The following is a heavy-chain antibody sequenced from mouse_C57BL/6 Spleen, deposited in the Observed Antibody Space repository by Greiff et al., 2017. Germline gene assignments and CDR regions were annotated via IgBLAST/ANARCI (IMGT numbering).Heavy chain of an antibody. Sequence: VQLVESGPGLVQPSQSLSITCTVSGFSLTSYGVHWVRQSPGKGLEWLGVIWRGGSTDHNAAFMSRLSITKDNSKSQVFFKMNSLQADDTAIYYCAKSLGGRSYAMDYWGQGTSVTVSS. CDR3: AKSLGGRSYAMDY. CDR1: GFSLTSYG. V-gene: IGHV2-5*01. CDR2: IWRGGST. J-gene: IGHJ4*01. D-gene: IGHD4-1*01.